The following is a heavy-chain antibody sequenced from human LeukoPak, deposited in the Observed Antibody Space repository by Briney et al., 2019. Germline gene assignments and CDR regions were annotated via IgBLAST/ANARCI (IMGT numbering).Heavy chain of an antibody. Sequence: GASVKVSCKASGGTFSSYAISWVRQAPGQGLEWMGVIITIFHTPYYAPKFQGRVTITADKSTSTVYMEVSSLRSGDTAVYYCARRVRGVNWDYYYYYMDVWGKGTTVTVSS. V-gene: IGHV1-69*06. CDR3: ARRVRGVNWDYYYYYMDV. CDR1: GGTFSSYA. J-gene: IGHJ6*03. CDR2: IITIFHTP. D-gene: IGHD3-10*01.